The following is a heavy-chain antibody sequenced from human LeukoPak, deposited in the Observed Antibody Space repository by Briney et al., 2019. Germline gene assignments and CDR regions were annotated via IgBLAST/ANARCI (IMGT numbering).Heavy chain of an antibody. V-gene: IGHV1-18*01. Sequence: ASVKVSCKASGYTFTSYGISWVRQASGQGLEWMGWISAYNGNTNYAQKLQGRVTMTTDTSTSTAYMELRSLRSDDTAVYYCARATHYVFCSAHRSLDFWGHGPLVTVSS. D-gene: IGHD3-3*01. J-gene: IGHJ4*01. CDR2: ISAYNGNT. CDR3: ARATHYVFCSAHRSLDF. CDR1: GYTFTSYG.